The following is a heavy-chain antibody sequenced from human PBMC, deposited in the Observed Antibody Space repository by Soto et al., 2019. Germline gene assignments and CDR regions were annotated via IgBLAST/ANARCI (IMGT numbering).Heavy chain of an antibody. CDR1: GFTFSSYG. CDR3: ARDQARYCTNGVCSNFDY. D-gene: IGHD2-8*01. CDR2: IWYDGSNK. J-gene: IGHJ4*02. V-gene: IGHV3-33*01. Sequence: QVQLVASGGGVVQPGRSLRLSCAASGFTFSSYGMHWVRQAPGKGLEWVAVIWYDGSNKYYADSVKGRFTISRDNSKNTLYLQMNSLRAEDTAVYYCARDQARYCTNGVCSNFDYWGQGTLVTVSS.